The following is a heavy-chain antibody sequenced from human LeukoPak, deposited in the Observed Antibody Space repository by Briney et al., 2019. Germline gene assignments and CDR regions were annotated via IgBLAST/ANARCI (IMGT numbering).Heavy chain of an antibody. D-gene: IGHD2-2*01. CDR2: LYPGDSDT. CDR1: GYSFSSYC. Sequence: ESLKISCRGSGYSFSSYCIGWVRQMPGEVLELMGILYPGDSDTRYSPSFQAQVTISADKSISTAYLQWSSLKASDTAMYYCARARYCSSTSCYGDAFDIWGQGTMVTVSS. V-gene: IGHV5-51*01. J-gene: IGHJ3*02. CDR3: ARARYCSSTSCYGDAFDI.